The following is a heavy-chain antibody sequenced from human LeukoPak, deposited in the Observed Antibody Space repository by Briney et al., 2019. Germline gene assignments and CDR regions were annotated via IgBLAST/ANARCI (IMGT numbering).Heavy chain of an antibody. CDR3: AIDCSGGSCYSVDC. CDR2: ISAYNGNT. V-gene: IGHV1-18*01. J-gene: IGHJ4*02. CDR1: GYTFTSYG. Sequence: VSSVKVSCKASGYTFTSYGISWVRQAPAQGLEWMGWISAYNGNTNYAQKLQGRVTMTTDTSTSTAYMELRSLRSDDAAVYYWAIDCSGGSCYSVDCWGQGTLVTVSS. D-gene: IGHD2-15*01.